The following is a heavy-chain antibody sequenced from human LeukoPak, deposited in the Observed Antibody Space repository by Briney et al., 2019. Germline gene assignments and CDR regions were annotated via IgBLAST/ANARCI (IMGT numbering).Heavy chain of an antibody. CDR1: EFTFSSYV. V-gene: IGHV3-23*01. CDR3: AKLGVRLTSTGQDY. J-gene: IGHJ4*02. Sequence: GGSLRLSCAASEFTFSSYVMYWVRQAPGKGLELVAAINYNGVITDYADSVRGRFTISRDNSKNTLYLQMNSLRGEDTAVYYCAKLGVRLTSTGQDYWGQGTLVTVSS. CDR2: INYNGVIT. D-gene: IGHD3-9*01.